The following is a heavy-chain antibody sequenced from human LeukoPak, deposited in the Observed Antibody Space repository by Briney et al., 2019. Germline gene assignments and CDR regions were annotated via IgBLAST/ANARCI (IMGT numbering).Heavy chain of an antibody. Sequence: YXXSWIXXPXGKGLEWIGEINHSGSTNYNPSLKSRVTISVDTSKNQFSLKLSSVTAADTAVYYCARGSFDCSGGSCYPIVDYWGQGTLVTVSS. CDR1: YX. D-gene: IGHD2-15*01. J-gene: IGHJ4*02. CDR3: ARGSFDCSGGSCYPIVDY. V-gene: IGHV4-34*01. CDR2: INHSGST.